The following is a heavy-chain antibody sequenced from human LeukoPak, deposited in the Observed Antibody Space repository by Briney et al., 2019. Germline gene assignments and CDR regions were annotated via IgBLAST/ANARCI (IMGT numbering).Heavy chain of an antibody. CDR3: ARGPILYYYGSGSYFDY. V-gene: IGHV1-8*03. D-gene: IGHD3-10*01. Sequence: AASVKVSCKASGYTFTSYDINWVRQATGQGREWMGWMNPNSGNTGYAQKFQGRVTITRNTSISTAYMELSSLRSEDTAVYYCARGPILYYYGSGSYFDYWGQGTLVTVSS. CDR1: GYTFTSYD. J-gene: IGHJ4*02. CDR2: MNPNSGNT.